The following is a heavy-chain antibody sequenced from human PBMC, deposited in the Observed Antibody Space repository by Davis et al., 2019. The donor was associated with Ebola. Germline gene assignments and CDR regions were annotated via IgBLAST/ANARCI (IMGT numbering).Heavy chain of an antibody. J-gene: IGHJ4*02. V-gene: IGHV4-39*01. CDR3: AIRAVASDY. CDR2: IFYTGNT. D-gene: IGHD6-19*01. CDR1: GGSISSSSYY. Sequence: SETLSLTCTVSGGSISSSSYYWGWIRQPPGKGLEWIGSIFYTGNTYYNPSLKSRVTISVDTPKNQFSLILRSVTAADTAVYYCAIRAVASDYWGQGTLATVSS.